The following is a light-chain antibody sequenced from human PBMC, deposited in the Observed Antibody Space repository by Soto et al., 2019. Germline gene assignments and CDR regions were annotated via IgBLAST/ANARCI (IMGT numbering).Light chain of an antibody. Sequence: TVSLNPRKRATLYCGSSQSISNNYLAWYQQKPGQAPRLLIYGASGRATGIPDRVSGSGSGTDFTLPISRLEPEDCAVYYCQRYDNLPWTFCQGTMVAI. CDR1: QSISNNY. V-gene: IGKV3-20*01. CDR2: GAS. CDR3: QRYDNLPWT. J-gene: IGKJ1*01.